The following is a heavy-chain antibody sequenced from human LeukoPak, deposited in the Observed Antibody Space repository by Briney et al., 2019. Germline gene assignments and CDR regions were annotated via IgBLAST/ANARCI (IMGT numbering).Heavy chain of an antibody. CDR1: KFTFRYYA. D-gene: IGHD5-18*01. J-gene: IGHJ4*02. Sequence: GGSLRLSCVGSKFTFRYYAMHWVRQAPGRGLEWVAGINGDGGGVAYADSVVGRFTISRDYAETSLYLQMNSLRPEDTALYYCARDRGGKVDTGAVEYWGQGTQVAVS. V-gene: IGHV3-9*01. CDR3: ARDRGGKVDTGAVEY. CDR2: INGDGGGV.